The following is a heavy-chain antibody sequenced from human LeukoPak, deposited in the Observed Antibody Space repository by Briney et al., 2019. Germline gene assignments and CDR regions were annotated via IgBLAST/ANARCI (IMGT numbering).Heavy chain of an antibody. CDR3: ARMGLSGYYPRDNWFDP. J-gene: IGHJ5*02. CDR2: INHSGST. D-gene: IGHD3-22*01. V-gene: IGHV4-34*01. Sequence: PSETLSLTCAVYGGSFSGYYWSWIRQPPGKGLEWIGEINHSGSTNYNPSLKSRVTISEDTSKNQFSLKLSSVTAADTAVYYCARMGLSGYYPRDNWFDPWGQGTLVTVSS. CDR1: GGSFSGYY.